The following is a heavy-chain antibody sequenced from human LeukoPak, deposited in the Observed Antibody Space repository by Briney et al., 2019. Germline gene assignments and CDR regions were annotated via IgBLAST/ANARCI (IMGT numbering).Heavy chain of an antibody. CDR1: GFTFSSYS. CDR3: ARGRSGSAASYFDY. D-gene: IGHD6-19*01. J-gene: IGHJ4*02. Sequence: GGSLRLSCAASGFTFSSYSMNWVRQAPGKGLEWVSSISSSSSYIYYADSVKGRFTISRDNAKNSLYLQMNSLRAEDTAVYYCARGRSGSAASYFDYWGQGTLVTVSS. V-gene: IGHV3-21*01. CDR2: ISSSSSYI.